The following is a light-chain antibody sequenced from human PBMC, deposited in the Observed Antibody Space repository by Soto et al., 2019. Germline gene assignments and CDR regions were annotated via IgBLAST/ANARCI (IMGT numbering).Light chain of an antibody. J-gene: IGKJ1*01. CDR3: QQYGNSPYT. Sequence: EIVLTQSPGTLSLSPGERATLSCRASQSVSSSYLAWYQQKPGQAPRLLIYGASSMATGIPDRFSGSGSGTEFSLTISRLEPEDFAVYYCQQYGNSPYTFGQGTKVEIK. V-gene: IGKV3-20*01. CDR1: QSVSSSY. CDR2: GAS.